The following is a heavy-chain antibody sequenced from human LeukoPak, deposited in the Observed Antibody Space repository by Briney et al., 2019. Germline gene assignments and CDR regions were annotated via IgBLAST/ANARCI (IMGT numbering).Heavy chain of an antibody. J-gene: IGHJ4*02. V-gene: IGHV3-21*01. CDR3: ANGPTSSGYFSYFDY. D-gene: IGHD3-22*01. Sequence: GGSLRLSCAASGFTFSSYSMNWVRQAPGKGLEWVSFISSSSSYIYYADSVKGRFTISRDNSKNTLYLEMNSLRVEDTALYYCANGPTSSGYFSYFDYWGQGTPVTVSS. CDR2: ISSSSSYI. CDR1: GFTFSSYS.